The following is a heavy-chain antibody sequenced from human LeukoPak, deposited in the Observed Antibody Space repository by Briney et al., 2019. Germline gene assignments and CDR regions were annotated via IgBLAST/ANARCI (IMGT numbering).Heavy chain of an antibody. Sequence: ASVKVSCKTSGYIFISYGISWVRQAPGQGLEWMGWISAYNGNTNYAQKFQGRVTMTIDTSTSTAYMELGSLRSDDTAVYYCARVDFGNSVDWFDPWGQGTLVTVSS. CDR3: ARVDFGNSVDWFDP. D-gene: IGHD4-23*01. J-gene: IGHJ5*02. CDR2: ISAYNGNT. CDR1: GYIFISYG. V-gene: IGHV1-18*01.